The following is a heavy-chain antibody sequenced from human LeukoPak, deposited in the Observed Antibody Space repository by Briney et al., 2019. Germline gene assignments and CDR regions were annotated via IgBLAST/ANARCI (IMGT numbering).Heavy chain of an antibody. D-gene: IGHD2-15*01. Sequence: GGSLRHSSAAPGLTFSSYAMYWGRKAPGKGLEWVALIPYVESIEYYAESVNRRYTTSRDNSKNTLSLQMNSLRAEDTAVYYCARPRGYCSGGSCHNYYYGMDVWGKGTTVTVSS. J-gene: IGHJ6*04. V-gene: IGHV3-30*04. CDR3: ARPRGYCSGGSCHNYYYGMDV. CDR2: IPYVESIE. CDR1: GLTFSSYA.